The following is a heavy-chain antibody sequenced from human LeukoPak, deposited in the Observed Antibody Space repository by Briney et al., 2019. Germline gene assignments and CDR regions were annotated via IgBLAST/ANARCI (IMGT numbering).Heavy chain of an antibody. V-gene: IGHV3-7*01. CDR1: GFTFSSYW. D-gene: IGHD6-13*01. J-gene: IGHJ4*02. CDR3: ARGGSKSAQQLVDY. Sequence: PGGSLRLSCAASGFTFSSYWMSWVRQAPGKGLEWVANIKQDGSEKYYVDSVKGRFTISGDNAKNSLYLQMNSLRAEDTAVYYCARGGSKSAQQLVDYWGQGTLVTVSS. CDR2: IKQDGSEK.